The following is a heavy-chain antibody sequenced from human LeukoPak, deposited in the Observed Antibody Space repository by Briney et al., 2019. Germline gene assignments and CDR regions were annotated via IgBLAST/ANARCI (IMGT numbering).Heavy chain of an antibody. CDR2: IYNSESI. J-gene: IGHJ5*02. CDR1: DGSINGYY. D-gene: IGHD6-13*01. CDR3: ARDRSSSYTRDWFDP. V-gene: IGHV4-4*07. Sequence: PSETLSLTCTVSDGSINGYYWSWIRQPAGKGLEWIGRIYNSESINYNPSLKSRVTMLIDTSKSQFSLKLNSVTAADTAVYYCARDRSSSYTRDWFDPWGQGALVTVSS.